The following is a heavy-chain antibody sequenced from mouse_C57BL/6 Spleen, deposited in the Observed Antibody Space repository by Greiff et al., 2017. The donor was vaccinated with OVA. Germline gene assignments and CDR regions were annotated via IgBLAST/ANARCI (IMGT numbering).Heavy chain of an antibody. Sequence: DVQLVESGGGLVQPGGSLSLSCAASGFTFTDYYMSWVRQPPGKALEWLGFIRNKANGYTTEYSASVKGRFTISRDNSQSILYLQMNALRAEDSATYYCARSNLLLYYYAMDYWGQGTSVTVSS. CDR2: IRNKANGYTT. J-gene: IGHJ4*01. CDR3: ARSNLLLYYYAMDY. CDR1: GFTFTDYY. D-gene: IGHD1-1*02. V-gene: IGHV7-3*01.